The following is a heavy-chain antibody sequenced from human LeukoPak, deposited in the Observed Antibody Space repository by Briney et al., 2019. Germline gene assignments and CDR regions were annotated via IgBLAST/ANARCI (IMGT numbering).Heavy chain of an antibody. CDR2: IIWNSGSI. Sequence: GGSLRLSCAASGFTFDDYAMHWVRQAPGKGLEWVSGIIWNSGSIEYADSVKGRFTISRDNAKNSLYLQMNSLRAEDTALYYCAKEKARVVTTTPNFDYWGQGTLVTVSS. D-gene: IGHD5-12*01. J-gene: IGHJ4*02. CDR1: GFTFDDYA. V-gene: IGHV3-9*01. CDR3: AKEKARVVTTTPNFDY.